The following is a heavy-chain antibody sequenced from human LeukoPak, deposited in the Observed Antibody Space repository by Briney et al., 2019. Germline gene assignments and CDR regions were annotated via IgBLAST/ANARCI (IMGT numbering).Heavy chain of an antibody. CDR2: ISGSGGST. CDR3: AKSHHVTAIDY. J-gene: IGHJ4*02. Sequence: ETLSLTCTVSGYSISSGYYWGWVRQAPGKGLEWVSAISGSGGSTYYADSVKGRFTISRDNSKNTLYLQMNSLRAEDTAVYYCAKSHHVTAIDYWGQGTLVTVSS. CDR1: GYSISSGYY. D-gene: IGHD2-21*02. V-gene: IGHV3-23*01.